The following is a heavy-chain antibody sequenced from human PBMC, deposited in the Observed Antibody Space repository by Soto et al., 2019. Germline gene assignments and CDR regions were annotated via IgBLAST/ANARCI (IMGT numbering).Heavy chain of an antibody. CDR2: ISGSGGST. V-gene: IGHV3-23*01. D-gene: IGHD3-22*01. CDR3: ARTYYYDTGGLVDY. J-gene: IGHJ4*02. CDR1: GFTFSSYA. Sequence: GGSLRLSCAASGFTFSSYAVSWVRQAPGKGLEWVSAISGSGGSTYYADSVKGRFTISRDNSKNTLYLQMNSLRAEDTAVYYCARTYYYDTGGLVDYWGQGTLVTVSS.